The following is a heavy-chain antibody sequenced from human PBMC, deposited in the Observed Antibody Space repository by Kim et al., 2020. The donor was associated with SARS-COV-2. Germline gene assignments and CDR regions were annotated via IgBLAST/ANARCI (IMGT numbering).Heavy chain of an antibody. D-gene: IGHD3-10*01. CDR2: ISYDGSNK. Sequence: GGSLRLSCAASGFTFSSYGMHWVRQAPGKGLEWVAVISYDGSNKYYADSVKGRFTISRDNSKNTLYLQMNSLRAEDTAVYYCAKSQGFGDTCYYYGRDVWGQGTTVTVSS. J-gene: IGHJ6*02. CDR1: GFTFSSYG. CDR3: AKSQGFGDTCYYYGRDV. V-gene: IGHV3-30*18.